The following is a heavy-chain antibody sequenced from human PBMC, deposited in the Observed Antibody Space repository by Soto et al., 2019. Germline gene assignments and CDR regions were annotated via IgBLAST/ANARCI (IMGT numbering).Heavy chain of an antibody. CDR1: GYTLTELS. CDR3: ATVWTRISSGWPIDY. V-gene: IGHV1-24*01. D-gene: IGHD6-19*01. Sequence: ASVKVPCKVSGYTLTELSMHWVRQAPGKGLEWMGGFDPEDGETIYAQKFQGRVTMTEDTSTDTAYMELSSLRSEDTAVYYCATVWTRISSGWPIDYWGQGTLVTVSS. CDR2: FDPEDGET. J-gene: IGHJ4*02.